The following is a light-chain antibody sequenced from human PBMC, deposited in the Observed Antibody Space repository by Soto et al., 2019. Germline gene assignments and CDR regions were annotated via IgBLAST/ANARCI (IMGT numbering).Light chain of an antibody. CDR3: QHSYSTLSYT. J-gene: IGKJ2*01. CDR2: AAS. CDR1: QSISSY. Sequence: DIQMTQSPSSLSASVGDRVTITCRASQSISSYLNWYQQKPGKAPKLLIYAASSLQSGVPSRFSGSGSGTDLTLTISSLQPEDFATYYCQHSYSTLSYTFGQGTKLEIK. V-gene: IGKV1-39*01.